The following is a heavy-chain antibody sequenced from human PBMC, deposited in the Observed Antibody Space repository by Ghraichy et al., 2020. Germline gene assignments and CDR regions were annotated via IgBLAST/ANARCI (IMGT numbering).Heavy chain of an antibody. D-gene: IGHD6-19*01. V-gene: IGHV3-23*01. CDR3: AKVGRSSGWYTDYYGMEV. Sequence: GGSLRLSCAASGFTFYNYIITWVRQAPGKGLEWVSAISGTGGTTYYADSVKGRFTISRDNSKNTVYLQMNSLRAEDTAVYYCAKVGRSSGWYTDYYGMEVWGQGTTVTVSS. J-gene: IGHJ6*02. CDR1: GFTFYNYI. CDR2: ISGTGGTT.